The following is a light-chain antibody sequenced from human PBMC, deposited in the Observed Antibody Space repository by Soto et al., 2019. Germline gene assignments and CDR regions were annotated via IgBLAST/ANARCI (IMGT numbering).Light chain of an antibody. V-gene: IGKV2-28*01. J-gene: IGKJ5*01. CDR3: MQALQTRVT. Sequence: IVMTQSPLSLPVTPGEPASISCRSSQMLLHSNGYNYLDWYLQKPGQSPQLLIYLGSNRSSGVPDRFSGSGSGTDFTLKISRVEAEDVGVYYCMQALQTRVTVDQGTRLE. CDR2: LGS. CDR1: QMLLHSNGYNY.